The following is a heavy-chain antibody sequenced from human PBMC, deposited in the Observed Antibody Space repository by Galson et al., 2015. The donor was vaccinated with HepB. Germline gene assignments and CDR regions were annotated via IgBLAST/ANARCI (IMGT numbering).Heavy chain of an antibody. Sequence: SLRLSCAASGFTFSSYGMHWVRQAPGKGLEWVAVISYDGSNKYYADSVKGRFTISRDNSKNTLYLQMNSLRAEDTAVYYCAKLAPWAGKEDWGQGTLVTVSS. CDR2: ISYDGSNK. D-gene: IGHD3-16*01. J-gene: IGHJ4*02. V-gene: IGHV3-30*18. CDR3: AKLAPWAGKED. CDR1: GFTFSSYG.